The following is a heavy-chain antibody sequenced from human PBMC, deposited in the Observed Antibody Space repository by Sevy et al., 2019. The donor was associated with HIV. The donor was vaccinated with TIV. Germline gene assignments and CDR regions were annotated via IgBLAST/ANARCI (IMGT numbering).Heavy chain of an antibody. V-gene: IGHV3-21*01. CDR3: ARDAGCSSTSCLLYFDY. CDR2: LSSGSSYI. J-gene: IGHJ4*02. CDR1: GFTFSTYT. D-gene: IGHD2-2*01. Sequence: GGSLRLSCAASGFTFSTYTMNWVRRAPAKGLEWVSCLSSGSSYIYYADSVKGRFTISRDNAKNSLYLQMNSLRAEDTAVYYCARDAGCSSTSCLLYFDYWGQGTPVTVSS.